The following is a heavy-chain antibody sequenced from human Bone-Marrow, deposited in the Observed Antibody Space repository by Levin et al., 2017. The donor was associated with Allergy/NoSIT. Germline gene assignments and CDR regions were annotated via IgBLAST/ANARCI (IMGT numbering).Heavy chain of an antibody. CDR1: GDSVSSNSVG. D-gene: IGHD6-19*01. V-gene: IGHV6-1*01. CDR2: TYYRSKWND. CDR3: ARGSSWAFGS. J-gene: IGHJ3*02. Sequence: SETLSLTCAISGDSVSSNSVGWHWIRQSPSRGLEWLGRTYYRSKWNDDYAVSVKSRITINPDTSKNQFSLQLSSVTPEDTAVYYCARGSSWAFGSWGQGTMVTVSS.